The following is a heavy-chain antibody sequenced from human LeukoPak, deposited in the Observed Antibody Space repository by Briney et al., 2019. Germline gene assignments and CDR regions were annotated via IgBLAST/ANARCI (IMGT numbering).Heavy chain of an antibody. D-gene: IGHD3-3*01. Sequence: GGSLRLSCAASGFTFSSYWMSWVRQAPGKGLEWVANIKQDGSEKYYVDSVKGRFTISRDNAKNSLYLQMNSLRAEDTAVYFCARGDRITMFGVVIHWGQGTLVTVSS. CDR3: ARGDRITMFGVVIH. CDR2: IKQDGSEK. J-gene: IGHJ4*02. CDR1: GFTFSSYW. V-gene: IGHV3-7*01.